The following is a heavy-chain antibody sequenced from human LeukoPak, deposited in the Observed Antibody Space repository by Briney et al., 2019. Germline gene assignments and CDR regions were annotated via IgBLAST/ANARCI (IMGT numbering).Heavy chain of an antibody. V-gene: IGHV4-30-2*01. J-gene: IGHJ4*02. Sequence: PSETLSLTCAVSGGSISSGGYSWSWIRQPPGKGLEWIGYIYHSGSTYYNPSLKSRVTISVDRSKNQFSLKLSSVTAADTAVYYCARGHINSSVGATVGPPAFDYWGQGTLVTVSS. CDR2: IYHSGST. CDR1: GGSISSGGYS. D-gene: IGHD1-26*01. CDR3: ARGHINSSVGATVGPPAFDY.